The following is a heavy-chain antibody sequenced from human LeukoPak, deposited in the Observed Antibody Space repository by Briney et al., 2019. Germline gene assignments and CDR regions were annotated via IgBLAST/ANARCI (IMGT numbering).Heavy chain of an antibody. D-gene: IGHD3-16*01. V-gene: IGHV3-7*01. CDR2: IKHDGTEK. Sequence: GGSLRLSCVAPGFTFSSYWMSWVRQAPGKGLEWVANIKHDGTEKYYVDSMKGRFTVSRDNAKNSLYLQINSLRVDDTAVYYCAGGARGYNWYSNLWGRGTLVTVSS. J-gene: IGHJ2*01. CDR1: GFTFSSYW. CDR3: AGGARGYNWYSNL.